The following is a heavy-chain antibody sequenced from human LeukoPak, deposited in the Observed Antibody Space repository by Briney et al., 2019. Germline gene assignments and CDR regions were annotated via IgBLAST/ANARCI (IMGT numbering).Heavy chain of an antibody. CDR2: IYTSGST. CDR1: GGSISSYY. CDR3: ARDPGYSYGGPHDYMDV. D-gene: IGHD5-18*01. J-gene: IGHJ6*03. V-gene: IGHV4-4*07. Sequence: SETLSLTCTVSGGSISSYYWSCIRQPAGKGLEWIGRIYTSGSTNYNPSLKSRVTMSVDTSKNQFSLKLSSVTAADTAVYYCARDPGYSYGGPHDYMDVWGKGTTVTVSS.